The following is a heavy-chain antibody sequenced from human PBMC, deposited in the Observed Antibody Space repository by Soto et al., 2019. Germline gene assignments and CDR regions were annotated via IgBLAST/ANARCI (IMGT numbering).Heavy chain of an antibody. V-gene: IGHV4-34*01. D-gene: IGHD3-10*01. CDR3: ARRFRRYYGSGSYYSGGFSSSYGMDV. CDR2: INHSGST. J-gene: IGHJ6*02. Sequence: SETLSLTCAVYGGSFSGYYWSWIRQPPGKGLEWIGEINHSGSTNYNPSLKSRVTISVDTSKNQFSLKLSSVTAADTAVYYCARRFRRYYGSGSYYSGGFSSSYGMDVWGQGTTVTVSS. CDR1: GGSFSGYY.